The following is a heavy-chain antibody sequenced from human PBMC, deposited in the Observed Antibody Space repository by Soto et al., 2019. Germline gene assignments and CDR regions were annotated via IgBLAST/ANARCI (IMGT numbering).Heavy chain of an antibody. J-gene: IGHJ2*01. CDR3: ARGGRRDWYFDL. D-gene: IGHD3-10*01. V-gene: IGHV3-30-3*01. CDR1: GFTFSSYA. Sequence: QVQLVESGGGVVQPGRSLRLSCAASGFTFSSYAMHWVRQAPGKGLEWVAVISYDGSNKYYADSVKGRFTISRDNSKNTLYLQMNSLRAEDTAVYYCARGGRRDWYFDLWGRGTLVTVSS. CDR2: ISYDGSNK.